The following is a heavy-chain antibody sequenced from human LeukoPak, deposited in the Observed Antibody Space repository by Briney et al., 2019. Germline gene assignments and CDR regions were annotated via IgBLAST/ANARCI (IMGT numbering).Heavy chain of an antibody. Sequence: GWSLRLSCAASRFTFSSYAMSWLGQAPGKGLEWVSVIYSGGSTYYAVSVKGRFTISRDNSKNTLYLQMNSLRAEDRAVYYCARGYLSIDYWGQETLVTVSS. J-gene: IGHJ4*02. D-gene: IGHD1-26*01. CDR3: ARGYLSIDY. CDR1: RFTFSSYA. V-gene: IGHV3-53*01. CDR2: IYSGGST.